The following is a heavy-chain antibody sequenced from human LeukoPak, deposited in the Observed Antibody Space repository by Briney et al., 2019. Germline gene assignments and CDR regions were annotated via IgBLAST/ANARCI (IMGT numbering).Heavy chain of an antibody. J-gene: IGHJ3*02. D-gene: IGHD2-15*01. CDR2: IKQDGSEK. CDR1: GFTFSSYR. V-gene: IGHV3-7*01. CDR3: TSSGQYYAFDI. Sequence: GGSLRLSCATSGFTFSSYRMSWVRQAPGKGLEWVANIKQDGSEKYSVDSVKGRFTISRDNSKNTLYLQMNSLRAEDTAVYYCTSSGQYYAFDIWGQGTMVTVSS.